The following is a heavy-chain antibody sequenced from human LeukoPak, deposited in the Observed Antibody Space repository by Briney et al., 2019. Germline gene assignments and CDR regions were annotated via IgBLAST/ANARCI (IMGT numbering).Heavy chain of an antibody. V-gene: IGHV3-11*01. D-gene: IGHD2-21*01. J-gene: IGHJ5*02. CDR3: ATTGLLGDIP. Sequence: PGGSLRLSCAASGFTFSDYYMSWIRQAPGKGLEWLSYISKNGKTIYYADSVKGRFSISRDNAKKSVYLQMNSLRAEDTAVYYCATTGLLGDIPWGQGTLVTVSS. CDR2: ISKNGKTI. CDR1: GFTFSDYY.